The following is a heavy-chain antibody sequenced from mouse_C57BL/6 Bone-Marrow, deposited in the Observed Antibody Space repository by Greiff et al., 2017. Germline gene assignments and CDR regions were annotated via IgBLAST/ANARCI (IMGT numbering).Heavy chain of an antibody. Sequence: VQLQQPGAELVRPGSSVKLSCKASGYTFTSYWMHWVKQRPIQGLEWIGNIDPSDSETQYNPKFKDKATLTVDKSSSTAYMQLSSLTSEDSAVYYCARRGDGYCGGLAYWGQGTLVTVSA. CDR1: GYTFTSYW. CDR2: IDPSDSET. J-gene: IGHJ3*01. CDR3: ARRGDGYCGGLAY. V-gene: IGHV1-52*01. D-gene: IGHD2-3*01.